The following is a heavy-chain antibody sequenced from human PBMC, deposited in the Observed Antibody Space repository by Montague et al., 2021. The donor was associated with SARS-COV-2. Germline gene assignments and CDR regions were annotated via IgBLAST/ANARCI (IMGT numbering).Heavy chain of an antibody. CDR1: GDSIRSYH. Sequence: SETLSLTCTVSGDSIRSYHWTWIRQPPGKGLEWIGYIYYSGSTNYNPSLKSRVTISVDTSKNQFSLKLSSVTAADTAVYYCARDLGDYWGQGTLVTVSS. J-gene: IGHJ4*02. CDR2: IYYSGST. CDR3: ARDLGDY. V-gene: IGHV4-59*13.